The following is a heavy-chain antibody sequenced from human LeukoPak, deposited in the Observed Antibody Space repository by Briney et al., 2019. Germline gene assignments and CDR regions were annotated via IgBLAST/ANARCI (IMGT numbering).Heavy chain of an antibody. D-gene: IGHD6-19*01. J-gene: IGHJ4*02. V-gene: IGHV1-69*13. CDR1: GGTFSSYA. Sequence: PRAPVKVSCKASGGTFSSYAISWVRQAPGQGLEWMGGIIPIFGTANYAQKFQGRVTITADESTSTAYMELSSLRSEDTAVYYCARGIAVAGYYFDYWGQGTLVTVSS. CDR3: ARGIAVAGYYFDY. CDR2: IIPIFGTA.